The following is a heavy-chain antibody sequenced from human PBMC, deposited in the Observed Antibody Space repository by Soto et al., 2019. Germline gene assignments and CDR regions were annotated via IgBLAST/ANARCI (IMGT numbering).Heavy chain of an antibody. CDR1: GGSVSSGSYY. Sequence: PSETLSLTCTVSGGSVSSGSYYWSWIRQPPGKGLEWIGYIYYSGSTNYNPSLKSRVTISVDTSKNQFSLKLSSVTAADTAVYYCATVISYGHYYFDSRGQGTLVTVSS. V-gene: IGHV4-61*01. CDR3: ATVISYGHYYFDS. J-gene: IGHJ4*02. D-gene: IGHD5-18*01. CDR2: IYYSGST.